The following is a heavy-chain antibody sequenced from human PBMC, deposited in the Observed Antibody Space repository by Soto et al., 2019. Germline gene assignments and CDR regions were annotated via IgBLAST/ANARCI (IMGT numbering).Heavy chain of an antibody. J-gene: IGHJ4*02. CDR2: INSVNDHT. Sequence: QVYLVQSGAEEKNPGASVKVSCKASGYSFSTHAMHWVRQAPGQGLEWVGWINSVNDHTIYSEKFQGRVTITSDTSATTAYMELSSLTSEDMAVYYCARNILGGTTDYWGQGTLVTVSS. D-gene: IGHD1-7*01. CDR3: ARNILGGTTDY. V-gene: IGHV1-3*05. CDR1: GYSFSTHA.